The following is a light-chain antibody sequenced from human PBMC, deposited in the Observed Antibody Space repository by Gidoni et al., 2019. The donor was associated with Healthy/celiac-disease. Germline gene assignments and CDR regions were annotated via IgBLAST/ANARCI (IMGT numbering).Light chain of an antibody. V-gene: IGLV2-23*02. Sequence: QSALTQPASVSGSPGQSITISCTGTSSDVGSYNLVSWYQQPPGKAPKLMISEVSKRPSGVSNRCSGSKSGNTASLTISGLQAEDEADYYCCSYAGSSTLVFGGGTKLTVL. CDR1: SSDVGSYNL. CDR3: CSYAGSSTLV. CDR2: EVS. J-gene: IGLJ3*02.